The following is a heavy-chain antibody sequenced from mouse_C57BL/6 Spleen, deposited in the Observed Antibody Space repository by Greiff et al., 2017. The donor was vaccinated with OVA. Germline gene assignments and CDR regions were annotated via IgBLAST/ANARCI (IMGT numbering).Heavy chain of an antibody. CDR1: GFTFSDYY. J-gene: IGHJ4*01. CDR2: ISNGGGST. V-gene: IGHV5-12*01. CDR3: ARVYYDYDGDYYAMDY. Sequence: EVQVVESGGGLVQPGGSLKLSCAASGFTFSDYYMYWVRQTPEKRLEWVAYISNGGGSTYYPDTVKGRFTISRDNAKNTLYLQMSRLKSEDTAMYYCARVYYDYDGDYYAMDYWGQGTSVTVSS. D-gene: IGHD2-4*01.